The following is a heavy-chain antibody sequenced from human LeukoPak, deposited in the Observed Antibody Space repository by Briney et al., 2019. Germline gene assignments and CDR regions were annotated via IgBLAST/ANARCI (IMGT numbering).Heavy chain of an antibody. V-gene: IGHV1-8*01. J-gene: IGHJ4*02. CDR3: ASDLISYGSGSYATDY. D-gene: IGHD3-10*01. Sequence: GASVKVPCKASGYTFTSYDINWVRQATGQGLEWMGWMNPNSGNTGYAQKFQGRVTMTRNTSISTAYMELSSLRSEDTAVYYCASDLISYGSGSYATDYWGQGTLVTVSS. CDR1: GYTFTSYD. CDR2: MNPNSGNT.